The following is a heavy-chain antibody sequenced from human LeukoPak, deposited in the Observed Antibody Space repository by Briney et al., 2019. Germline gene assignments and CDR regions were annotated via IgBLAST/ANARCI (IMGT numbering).Heavy chain of an antibody. D-gene: IGHD3-22*01. J-gene: IGHJ4*02. Sequence: PSETLSLTCAVYGGSFTNYYWTWIRQPPGEGLEWIGEINHSGGTKYNPSLESRVTISVDTSKNQFSLKLSSVTAADTAVYYCARKNYDSNDYSLDYWGQGTLVTVSS. CDR3: ARKNYDSNDYSLDY. V-gene: IGHV4-34*01. CDR2: INHSGGT. CDR1: GGSFTNYY.